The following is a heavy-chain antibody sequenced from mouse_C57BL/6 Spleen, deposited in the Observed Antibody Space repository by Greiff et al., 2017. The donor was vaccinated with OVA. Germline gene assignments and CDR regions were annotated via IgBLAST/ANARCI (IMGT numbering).Heavy chain of an antibody. V-gene: IGHV1-53*01. J-gene: IGHJ2*01. Sequence: QVQLQQPGTELVKPGASVKLSCTASGYTFTSYWMHWVKQRPGPGLAWVGNINPSNGGTNYNEKFKSKATLTVDKSSSTVYMQLSSLTSEDSAVYYCARSLLCPTGHYFDYWGQGTTLTVSS. D-gene: IGHD2-1*01. CDR1: GYTFTSYW. CDR3: ARSLLCPTGHYFDY. CDR2: INPSNGGT.